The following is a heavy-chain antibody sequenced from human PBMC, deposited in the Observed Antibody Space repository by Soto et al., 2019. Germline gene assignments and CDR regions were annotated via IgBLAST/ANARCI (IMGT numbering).Heavy chain of an antibody. CDR1: GFTFSSYA. CDR3: AKALYGGNSPDAFDI. J-gene: IGHJ3*02. CDR2: ISGSGGGT. Sequence: GGSLRLSCAASGFTFSSYAMSLVRQAPGKGLEWVSAISGSGGGTYYADSVKGRFTISRDNSKNTLYLQMNSLRAEDTAVYYCAKALYGGNSPDAFDIWGQGTMVTVSS. D-gene: IGHD4-17*01. V-gene: IGHV3-23*01.